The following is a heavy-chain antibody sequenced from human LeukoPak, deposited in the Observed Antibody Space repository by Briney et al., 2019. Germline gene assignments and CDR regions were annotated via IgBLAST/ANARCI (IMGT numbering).Heavy chain of an antibody. CDR1: GYTFINYG. J-gene: IGHJ4*02. Sequence: ASVKVSCKASGYTFINYGISWVRHAPGLGLEWMGWTSYNGNTNYAQKFQDRVTMTTDTSTTTAYMELRSLESDDTAVYYCARHSGSGWQALGYWGQGTLVTVSS. CDR2: TSYNGNT. V-gene: IGHV1-18*04. D-gene: IGHD6-19*01. CDR3: ARHSGSGWQALGY.